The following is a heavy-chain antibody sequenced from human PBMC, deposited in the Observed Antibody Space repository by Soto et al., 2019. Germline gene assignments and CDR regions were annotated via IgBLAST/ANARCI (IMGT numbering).Heavy chain of an antibody. CDR3: AKLHGFCNGNTIDY. CDR1: GFTFNSYG. V-gene: IGHV3-30*18. Sequence: QVQLVESGGGVVRPGRSLILSCAASGFTFNSYGMHWVPQAPGKGLGWVAVISYDGNNKFYADSGKGRFTISRDNSKNTVYLQINTLRSEDTAVYYCAKLHGFCNGNTIDYWAQGTLVTVSS. CDR2: ISYDGNNK. D-gene: IGHD3-3*01. J-gene: IGHJ4*02.